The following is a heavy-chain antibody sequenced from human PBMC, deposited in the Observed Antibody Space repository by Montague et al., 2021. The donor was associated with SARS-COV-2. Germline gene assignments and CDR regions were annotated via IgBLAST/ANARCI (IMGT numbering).Heavy chain of an antibody. CDR2: IYYSGST. J-gene: IGHJ3*02. CDR3: ARWKLYCSGGSCYSNRFDI. Sequence: SETLSLICTVSGGSISSSSYYWGWIRQPPGKGLEWIGSIYYSGSTYYNPSLKSRVTISVDTSKNQFSLKLSSVTAADTAVYYCARWKLYCSGGSCYSNRFDIWGQGTMVTVSS. CDR1: GGSISSSSYY. V-gene: IGHV4-39*01. D-gene: IGHD2-15*01.